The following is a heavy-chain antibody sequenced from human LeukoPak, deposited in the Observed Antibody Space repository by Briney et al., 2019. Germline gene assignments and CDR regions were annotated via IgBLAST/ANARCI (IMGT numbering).Heavy chain of an antibody. Sequence: SVKVSCKASGGTFSSYAISWVRQAPGQGLEWMGRIIPILGIANYAQKFQGRVTITADKSTSTAYMELSSLRSEDTAVYYCARDRWYSSSSGYFDYWGQGTLVTVSS. CDR1: GGTFSSYA. D-gene: IGHD6-6*01. V-gene: IGHV1-69*04. J-gene: IGHJ4*02. CDR2: IIPILGIA. CDR3: ARDRWYSSSSGYFDY.